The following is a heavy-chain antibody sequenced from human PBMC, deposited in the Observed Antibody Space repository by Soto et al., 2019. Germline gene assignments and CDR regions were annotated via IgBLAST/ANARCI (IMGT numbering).Heavy chain of an antibody. V-gene: IGHV4-31*03. CDR1: GGSMSSAAYY. CDR3: AREYTYGSNFFDC. CDR2: ISHSGST. D-gene: IGHD5-18*01. Sequence: QVQLQESGPGLVKPSQTLSLSCTVSGGSMSSAAYYWMWLRKHPGKALEWIGYISHSGSTYYTPPLKCRVIISADTSKNQFSLNLTSVTAADTAVYYCAREYTYGSNFFDCWGQGALVTVSS. J-gene: IGHJ4*02.